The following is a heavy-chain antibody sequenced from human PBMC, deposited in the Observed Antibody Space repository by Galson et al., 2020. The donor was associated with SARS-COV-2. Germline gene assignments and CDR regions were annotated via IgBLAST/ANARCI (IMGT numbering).Heavy chain of an antibody. CDR1: GYTFTSYG. D-gene: IGHD1-26*01. Sequence: ASVKVSCKASGYTFTSYGISWVRQAPGQGLEWMGWISAYNGNTNYAQKLQGRVTMTTDTSTSTAYMELRSLRSDDTAVYYCAGGPVWEHPPGDYFDYWGQGTLVTVSS. J-gene: IGHJ4*02. CDR3: AGGPVWEHPPGDYFDY. CDR2: ISAYNGNT. V-gene: IGHV1-18*01.